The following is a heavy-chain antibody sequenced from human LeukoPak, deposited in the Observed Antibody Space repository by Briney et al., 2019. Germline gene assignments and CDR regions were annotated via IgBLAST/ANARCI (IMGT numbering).Heavy chain of an antibody. CDR1: GGSFSGCY. J-gene: IGHJ4*02. CDR3: ARGAPGPY. CDR2: INHSGST. V-gene: IGHV4-34*01. Sequence: SETLCLTCAVYGGSFSGCYWSWIRQPPGKGLEWIGEINHSGSTNYNPSLKSRVTISVDTSKNQFSLKLSSVTAADTAVYYCARGAPGPYWGQGTLVTVSS.